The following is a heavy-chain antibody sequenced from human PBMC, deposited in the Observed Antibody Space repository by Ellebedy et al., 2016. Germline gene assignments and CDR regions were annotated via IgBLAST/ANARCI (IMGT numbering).Heavy chain of an antibody. D-gene: IGHD1-26*01. V-gene: IGHV1-46*01. Sequence: ASVKVSXKASGYTFTNYGISWVRQAPGQGLEWVATMNPSSGSTSYAQKIQGRVTMTRDTSTSTVYMEMSSLRSEDTAVYYCVRGIVVGARGAGDWGQGTLVTVSS. CDR2: MNPSSGST. CDR1: GYTFTNYG. CDR3: VRGIVVGARGAGD. J-gene: IGHJ4*02.